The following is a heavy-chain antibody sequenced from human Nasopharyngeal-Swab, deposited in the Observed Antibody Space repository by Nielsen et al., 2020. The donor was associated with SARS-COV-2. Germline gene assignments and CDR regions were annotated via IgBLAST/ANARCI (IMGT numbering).Heavy chain of an antibody. CDR1: GYSISSGYY. CDR3: VTSPTYSHLWFSGLDY. CDR2: VYNSGTG. D-gene: IGHD5-18*01. Sequence: SETLSLTCDVSGYSISSGYYWGWIRQPPGKGLEWIGSVYNSGTGYYNPSLKSRVTISVHMSKNQFSLKMTSVTAADTALYYCVTSPTYSHLWFSGLDYWGQGLLVTVSS. J-gene: IGHJ4*02. V-gene: IGHV4-38-2*01.